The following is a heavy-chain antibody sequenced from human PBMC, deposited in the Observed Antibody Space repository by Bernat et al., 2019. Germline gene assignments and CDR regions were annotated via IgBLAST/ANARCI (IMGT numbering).Heavy chain of an antibody. V-gene: IGHV3-30-3*01. Sequence: QVQLVESGGGVVQPGRSLRLSCAASGFTFSSYAMHWVRQAPGKGLEWVAVISYDGSNKYYADSVKGRFTISRDNSKNTLYLQMNSLRAEDTAVYYCARDSISCSGGSCYSSHNWFDPWGQGTLVTVSS. CDR1: GFTFSSYA. CDR2: ISYDGSNK. CDR3: ARDSISCSGGSCYSSHNWFDP. J-gene: IGHJ5*02. D-gene: IGHD2-15*01.